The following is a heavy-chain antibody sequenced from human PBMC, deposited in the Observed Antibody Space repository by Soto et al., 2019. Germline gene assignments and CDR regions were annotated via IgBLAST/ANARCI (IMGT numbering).Heavy chain of an antibody. CDR1: GFPFDDFA. Sequence: GGSLRLSWTASGFPFDDFAMHWVRQVPGKGLEWVSGLTWNSGNMVYADSVKCRFTISRDNVKKSLYLEINSLKPEDTAVYYCAKGRIIAVSGSIDCWSQGPLVTV. CDR3: AKGRIIAVSGSIDC. D-gene: IGHD6-19*01. V-gene: IGHV3-9*01. J-gene: IGHJ4*02. CDR2: LTWNSGNM.